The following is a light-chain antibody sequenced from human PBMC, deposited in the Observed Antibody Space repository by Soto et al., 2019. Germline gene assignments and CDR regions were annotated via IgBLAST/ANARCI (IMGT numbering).Light chain of an antibody. Sequence: AIQMTQSPSSLSASLGDRVTITCRASQAIRNDLGWYQQKPGQAPKVLNHTASRLDSGVTSLFSGSASGTDFTLTITNLQPEDFATYYCLQDYNYPYTFGQGTKLEIK. J-gene: IGKJ2*01. V-gene: IGKV1-6*01. CDR3: LQDYNYPYT. CDR2: TAS. CDR1: QAIRND.